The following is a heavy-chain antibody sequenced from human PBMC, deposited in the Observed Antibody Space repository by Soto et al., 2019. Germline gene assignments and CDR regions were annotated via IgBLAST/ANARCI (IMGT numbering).Heavy chain of an antibody. J-gene: IGHJ4*02. V-gene: IGHV4-39*01. CDR2: IYYSGHT. CDR3: ASAPKVSGSAQTRPDF. CDR1: GGSFSSSYY. D-gene: IGHD6-6*01. Sequence: SETLSLTCAVSGGSFSSSYYWGWLRQPPGKGLEWLGNIYYSGHTYYNPSLKSRFAMSVDTSKNQFSLNLTSLTAADTAVYYCASAPKVSGSAQTRPDFWGQGSLVTVSS.